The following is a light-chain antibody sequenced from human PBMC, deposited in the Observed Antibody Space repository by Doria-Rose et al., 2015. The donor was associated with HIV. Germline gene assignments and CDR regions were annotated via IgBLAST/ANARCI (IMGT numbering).Light chain of an antibody. V-gene: IGKV1-5*03. CDR1: QSIRSW. Sequence: SPSTLSASVGDRVTITCRASQSIRSWLAWYQQKPGKAPNLLIYKASSLESGVPSRFSGSGSGTEFTLTISSLQPDDFATYYCQQYNSYLSFGQGTKLEIK. CDR3: QQYNSYLS. J-gene: IGKJ2*01. CDR2: KAS.